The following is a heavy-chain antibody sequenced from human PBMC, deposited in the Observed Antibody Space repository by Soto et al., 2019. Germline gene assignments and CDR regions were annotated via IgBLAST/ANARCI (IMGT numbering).Heavy chain of an antibody. Sequence: SETLSLTCAVYGGSFSGYYWSWIRQPPGKGLEWIGEINHSGSTNYNPSLKSRVTISVDTSKNQFSLKLSSVTAADTAVYYCARAVAGTAMYNWFDPWGQGTLVTVSS. V-gene: IGHV4-34*01. CDR1: GGSFSGYY. D-gene: IGHD6-19*01. J-gene: IGHJ5*02. CDR2: INHSGST. CDR3: ARAVAGTAMYNWFDP.